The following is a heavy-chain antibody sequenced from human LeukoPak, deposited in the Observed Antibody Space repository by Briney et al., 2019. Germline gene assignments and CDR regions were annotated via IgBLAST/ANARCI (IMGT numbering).Heavy chain of an antibody. CDR3: ARRMGYYDSSGYYYNAFDI. CDR1: GGSTSSDY. J-gene: IGHJ3*02. CDR2: VYNSGDT. D-gene: IGHD3-22*01. V-gene: IGHV4-59*08. Sequence: SETLSLTCTVSGGSTSSDYWSWIRQSPGKGLEWVGYVYNSGDTGKNPSLKSRVTILLDTSKNQCSLKLTSVSAADTAVYCCARRMGYYDSSGYYYNAFDIWGQGTMVTVSS.